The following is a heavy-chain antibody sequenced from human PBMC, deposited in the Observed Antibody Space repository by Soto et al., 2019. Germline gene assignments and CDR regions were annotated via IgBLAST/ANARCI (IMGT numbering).Heavy chain of an antibody. J-gene: IGHJ6*02. CDR3: VKDLSPWLVFTTPYYYYYGMDI. CDR1: GITFRSYA. Sequence: GGSLRLSCSASGITFRSYAMHWVRQPPGKGLESVSAITSDGAKTYYADSVKGRFTISRDNPKNTLYLQMSSLGTEDTAVYYCVKDLSPWLVFTTPYYYYYGMDIWGQGTTVTVSS. V-gene: IGHV3-64D*08. D-gene: IGHD6-19*01. CDR2: ITSDGAKT.